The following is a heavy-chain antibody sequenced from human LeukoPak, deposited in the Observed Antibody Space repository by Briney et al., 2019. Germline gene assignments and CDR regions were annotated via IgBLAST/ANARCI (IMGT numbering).Heavy chain of an antibody. Sequence: SETLSLTCAVYGGSFSGYYWSWIRQPPGKGLEWIGEINHSGSTNYNPSLKSRVTISVDTSKNQFSLKLSSVTAADTAVYYCARTKPRNYYFDYWGQGTLVTVSS. CDR3: ARTKPRNYYFDY. CDR2: INHSGST. D-gene: IGHD4-4*01. V-gene: IGHV4-34*01. CDR1: GGSFSGYY. J-gene: IGHJ4*02.